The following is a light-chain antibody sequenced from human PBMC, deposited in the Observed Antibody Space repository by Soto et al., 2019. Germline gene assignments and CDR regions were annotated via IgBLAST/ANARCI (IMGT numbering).Light chain of an antibody. CDR1: QSVSSY. V-gene: IGKV3-11*01. CDR3: QQRGDWPLT. Sequence: EIVLTQSPATLSLSPGERATLSCRASQSVSSYLAWYQQKPGQAPRLLIYDSSNRATGIPARFSGSGSGKDFPLTISSLEPEDFAVYSCQQRGDWPLTFGQGTRLEIK. J-gene: IGKJ5*01. CDR2: DSS.